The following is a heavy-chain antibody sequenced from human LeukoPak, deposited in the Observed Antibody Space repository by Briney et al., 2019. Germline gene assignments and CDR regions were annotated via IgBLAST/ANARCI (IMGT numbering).Heavy chain of an antibody. D-gene: IGHD2-2*02. CDR1: GFTFSKAW. Sequence: PGGSLRLSCAASGFTFSKAWMSWVRQAPGKGLEWVAVIWYDGTNKYYADSVKGRFTISRDNSKNTLYLQMNSLRAGDTAVYYCAKDSLGYCSRASCYNYFDYWGQGTLVTVSS. J-gene: IGHJ4*02. V-gene: IGHV3-33*06. CDR3: AKDSLGYCSRASCYNYFDY. CDR2: IWYDGTNK.